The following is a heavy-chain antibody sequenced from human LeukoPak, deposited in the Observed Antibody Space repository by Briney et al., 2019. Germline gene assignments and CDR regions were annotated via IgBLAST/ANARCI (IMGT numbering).Heavy chain of an antibody. J-gene: IGHJ4*02. Sequence: SETLSLTCTVSGGSISSYYWSWIRQPPGKGLEWIGYIYYSGSTYYNPSLKSRVTISVDTSKSQFSLKLSSVTAADTAVYYCARRGYDSSGYYYAYWGQGTLVTVSS. CDR2: IYYSGST. CDR1: GGSISSYY. D-gene: IGHD3-22*01. CDR3: ARRGYDSSGYYYAY. V-gene: IGHV4-59*08.